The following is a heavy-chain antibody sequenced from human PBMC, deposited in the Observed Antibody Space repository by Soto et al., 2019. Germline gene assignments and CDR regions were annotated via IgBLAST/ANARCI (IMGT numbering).Heavy chain of an antibody. CDR1: GFTVSSNY. Sequence: EVQLVESGGGLVQPGGSLRLSCAASGFTVSSNYMSWVRQAPGKGLEWVSVIYSGGSTYYADSVKGRFTISRDNSKNTLYLQMNSMRAEDAAVYYCARDRIPTGMDVWGKGTTVTVSS. CDR3: ARDRIPTGMDV. J-gene: IGHJ6*04. CDR2: IYSGGST. V-gene: IGHV3-66*01.